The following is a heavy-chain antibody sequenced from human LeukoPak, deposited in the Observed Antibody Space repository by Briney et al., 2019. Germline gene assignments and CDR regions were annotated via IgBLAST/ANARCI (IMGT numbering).Heavy chain of an antibody. Sequence: ASVKVSCKASGYTFTDYYMHWVRQAPGQGLEWMGRINPNSGGANYAQQFQGRVTMTRDTSITTAYKEVVRLTSDDTAVYYCARGSGYGDSPGLDWGQGTLVTVSS. CDR2: INPNSGGA. D-gene: IGHD4-17*01. CDR1: GYTFTDYY. J-gene: IGHJ4*02. V-gene: IGHV1-2*06. CDR3: ARGSGYGDSPGLD.